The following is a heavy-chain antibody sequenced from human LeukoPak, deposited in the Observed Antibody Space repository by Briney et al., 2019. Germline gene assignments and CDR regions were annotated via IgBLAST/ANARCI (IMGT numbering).Heavy chain of an antibody. D-gene: IGHD4-17*01. CDR2: ISGSGSYI. V-gene: IGHV3-21*01. CDR1: GFTFSSYS. Sequence: GGSLRLSCAASGFTFSSYSMNWVRQAPGKGLEWVSSISGSGSYIYYADSVKGRFTISRDNAKNSLYLQMNSLRAEDTAVYYCARETTVTSYFDYWGQGTLVTVSS. J-gene: IGHJ4*02. CDR3: ARETTVTSYFDY.